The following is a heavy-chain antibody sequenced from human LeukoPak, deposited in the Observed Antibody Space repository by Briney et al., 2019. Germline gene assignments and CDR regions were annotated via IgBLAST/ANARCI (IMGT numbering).Heavy chain of an antibody. CDR2: IYYSGST. D-gene: IGHD6-13*01. CDR3: ARHKQQLDGIDY. J-gene: IGHJ4*02. V-gene: IGHV4-39*01. Sequence: PSQTLSLTCTVSGGSISSSSYYWGWIRQPPGKGLEWIGSIYYSGSTYYNPSLKSRVTISVDTSKNQFSLKLSSVTAADTAVYYCARHKQQLDGIDYWGQGTLVTVSS. CDR1: GGSISSSSYY.